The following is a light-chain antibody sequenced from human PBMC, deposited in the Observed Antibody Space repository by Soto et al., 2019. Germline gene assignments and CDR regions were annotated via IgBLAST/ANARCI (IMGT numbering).Light chain of an antibody. J-gene: IGKJ2*01. CDR3: QQTYTTPYT. CDR1: QSIRRS. CDR2: GAS. V-gene: IGKV1-39*01. Sequence: DIQMTQSPSSLSASVGDRVTITCRAGQSIRRSLNWFHQKPGKTPQLLIYGASNLQSGAPSRFTGSGSGTHFTLTISSLQPEDFATYYCQQTYTTPYTFGQGTKLEIK.